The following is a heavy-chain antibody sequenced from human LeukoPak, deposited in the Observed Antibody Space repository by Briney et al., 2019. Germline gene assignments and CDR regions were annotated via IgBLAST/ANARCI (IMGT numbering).Heavy chain of an antibody. CDR1: GFISDHA. J-gene: IGHJ4*02. CDR3: TKDVRAGGLDY. D-gene: IGHD2-15*01. V-gene: IGHV3-9*01. CDR2: IDWNSGRI. Sequence: PGRSLRLSCTASGFISDHAMHWVRQAPGKGLEWVSGIDWNSGRIGYGESVKGRFTVSRDNAKDSLYLQMNSLRVEDTAFYYCTKDVRAGGLDYWGPGTLVIVSS.